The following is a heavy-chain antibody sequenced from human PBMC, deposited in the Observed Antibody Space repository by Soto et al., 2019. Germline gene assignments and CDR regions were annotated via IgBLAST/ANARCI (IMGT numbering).Heavy chain of an antibody. CDR2: IIPIFGTA. CDR3: ARVAVPGVITWFDP. V-gene: IGHV1-69*13. D-gene: IGHD3-10*01. Sequence: ASVKVSCKASGGTFSSYAISWVRQAPGQGLEWMGGIIPIFGTANYAQKFQGRVTITADESTSTAYMELSSLRSEDTAVYYCARVAVPGVITWFDPWGQGTLVTVSS. J-gene: IGHJ5*02. CDR1: GGTFSSYA.